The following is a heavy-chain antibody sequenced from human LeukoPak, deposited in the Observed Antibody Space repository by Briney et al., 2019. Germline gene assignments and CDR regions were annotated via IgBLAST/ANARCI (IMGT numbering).Heavy chain of an antibody. D-gene: IGHD4-23*01. Sequence: SVKVSCKASGGTFSSYAISWVRQAPGQGLEWMGGIIPIFGTANYAQKFQGRVTMTRDMSTSTVYMGLSSLRSEDTAVYYCARVGERWFDYWGQGTLVTVSS. V-gene: IGHV1-69*05. J-gene: IGHJ4*02. CDR1: GGTFSSYA. CDR2: IIPIFGTA. CDR3: ARVGERWFDY.